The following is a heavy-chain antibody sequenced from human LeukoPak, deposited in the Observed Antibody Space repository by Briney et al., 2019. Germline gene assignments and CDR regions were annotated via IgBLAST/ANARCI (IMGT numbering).Heavy chain of an antibody. D-gene: IGHD3-10*01. V-gene: IGHV4-59*01. CDR2: VSYIGHT. J-gene: IGHJ5*02. Sequence: SESLSLTCTVSGGSINTYYWSWIRQPPGKGLEWIGFVSYIGHTSYNPSLKSRVTISVDTSKSQFSLRLSSVTAADTAMYYCARLGLGDEACWFDPWGQGTLVSVST. CDR1: GGSINTYY. CDR3: ARLGLGDEACWFDP.